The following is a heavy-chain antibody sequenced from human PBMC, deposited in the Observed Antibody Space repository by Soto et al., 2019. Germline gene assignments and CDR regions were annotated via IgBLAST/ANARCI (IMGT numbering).Heavy chain of an antibody. V-gene: IGHV4-38-2*01. CDR3: TRRGSSGTPVDY. J-gene: IGHJ4*02. Sequence: KPSETLSLTCGVSDYSISSGYYWGWIRQPPGKGLEWIGNIYHSGSTHYNPALKSRVTISVDTSKNQFSLKLKSVTAADTAVYYCTRRGSSGTPVDYWGQGTLVTVSS. CDR2: IYHSGST. CDR1: DYSISSGYY. D-gene: IGHD1-26*01.